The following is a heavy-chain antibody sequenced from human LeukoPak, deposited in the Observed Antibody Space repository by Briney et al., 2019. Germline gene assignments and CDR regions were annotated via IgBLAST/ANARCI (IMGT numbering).Heavy chain of an antibody. J-gene: IGHJ5*01. CDR2: ISYSGNT. V-gene: IGHV4-59*08. CDR3: AKRIIEARENGDSNWLDP. Sequence: SETLSLTCTVSGDSITNSYWNWIRQPPGRGLEWIGRISYSGNTNYNPSLKSRVIISRDTSKNQFSQELTSVTAADTAVYYCAKRIIEARENGDSNWLDPWGQGILVTVSS. CDR1: GDSITNSY. D-gene: IGHD4-17*01.